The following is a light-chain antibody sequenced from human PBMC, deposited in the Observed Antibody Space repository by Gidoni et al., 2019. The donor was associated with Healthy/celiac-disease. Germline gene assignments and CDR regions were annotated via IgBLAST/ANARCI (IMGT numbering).Light chain of an antibody. Sequence: IVLTQSPATLSLSPGERATLSCRASQSVSSYLAWYQHKPGQAPRLLIYDASNRATGIPARFSGSGSGTDFTLTISSLEPEDFAVYYCQQRSNWLITFGQGTRLEIK. CDR3: QQRSNWLIT. CDR2: DAS. CDR1: QSVSSY. J-gene: IGKJ5*01. V-gene: IGKV3-11*01.